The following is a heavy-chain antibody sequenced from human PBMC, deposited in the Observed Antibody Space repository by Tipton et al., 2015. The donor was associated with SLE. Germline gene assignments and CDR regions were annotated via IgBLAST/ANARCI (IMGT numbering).Heavy chain of an antibody. J-gene: IGHJ3*02. CDR2: IYSGGTT. CDR1: GFTVSSNY. Sequence: QLVQSGGGLVQPGGSLRLSCAASGFTVSSNYMSWVRQAPGKGLEWVSVIYSGGTTYYADSVKGRFTISRHNSKNTLDLQMNSLRAEDTAVYYCARASSGWYLDIWGQGTMVTVSS. D-gene: IGHD6-19*01. CDR3: ARASSGWYLDI. V-gene: IGHV3-53*04.